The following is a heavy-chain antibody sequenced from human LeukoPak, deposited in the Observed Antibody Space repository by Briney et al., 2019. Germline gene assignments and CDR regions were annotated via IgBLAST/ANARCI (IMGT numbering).Heavy chain of an antibody. CDR3: AKEEAVAGVPYFQH. CDR2: GSGGDSRI. J-gene: IGHJ1*01. V-gene: IGHV3-23*01. D-gene: IGHD6-19*01. Sequence: GGCLRLSCAAPGFILNNDAISSVRQAPGKRPGWVSAGSGGDSRIFDADSVKGRFTIFTDNSKNTLYLQMNSLRDEDTAVYYCAKEEAVAGVPYFQHWGQGTLVTVSS. CDR1: GFILNNDA.